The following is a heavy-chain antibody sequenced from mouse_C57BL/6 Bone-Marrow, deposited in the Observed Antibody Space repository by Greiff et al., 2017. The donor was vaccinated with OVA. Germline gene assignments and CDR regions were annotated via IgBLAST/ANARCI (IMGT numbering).Heavy chain of an antibody. CDR2: IDPETGGT. V-gene: IGHV1-15*01. Sequence: QVQLQQSGAELVRPGASVTLSCKASGYTFTDYEMHWVKQTPVHGLEWIGAIDPETGGTAYNQKFKGKAILTADNSSSTAYMERRSLTSEDSAVYYCTRGYSNYYAMDYWGQGTSVTVSS. J-gene: IGHJ4*01. D-gene: IGHD2-5*01. CDR1: GYTFTDYE. CDR3: TRGYSNYYAMDY.